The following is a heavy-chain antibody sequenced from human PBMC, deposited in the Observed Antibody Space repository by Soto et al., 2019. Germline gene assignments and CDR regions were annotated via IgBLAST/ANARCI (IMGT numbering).Heavy chain of an antibody. CDR1: GFTFSSYA. J-gene: IGHJ3*02. Sequence: GGSLRLSCAASGFTFSSYAMHWVRQAPGKGLEWVAVISYDGSNKYYADSVKGRFTISRDNSKNTLYLQMNSLRAEDTAVYYCARVLGEWELLGAFDIWGQGTMVTVSS. D-gene: IGHD1-26*01. CDR2: ISYDGSNK. V-gene: IGHV3-30-3*01. CDR3: ARVLGEWELLGAFDI.